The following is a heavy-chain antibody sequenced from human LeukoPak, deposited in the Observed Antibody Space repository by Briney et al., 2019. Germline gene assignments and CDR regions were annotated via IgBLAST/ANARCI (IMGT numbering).Heavy chain of an antibody. J-gene: IGHJ2*01. CDR1: GFTFSSYA. D-gene: IGHD2-2*02. CDR3: ATTPRYCSSTSCYTNAWDWYFDL. Sequence: HAGGSLRLSCAASGFTFSSYAMSWVRQAPGKGLEWVSAISGSGGSTYYADSVKGRFTISRDNSKNTLYLQMNSLRAEDTAVYYCATTPRYCSSTSCYTNAWDWYFDLWGRGTLVTVSS. CDR2: ISGSGGST. V-gene: IGHV3-23*01.